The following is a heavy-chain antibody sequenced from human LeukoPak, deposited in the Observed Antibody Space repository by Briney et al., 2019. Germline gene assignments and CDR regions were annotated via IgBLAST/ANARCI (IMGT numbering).Heavy chain of an antibody. CDR2: ISGSGGST. CDR3: ANDLVYDSSGYYTPGAFDI. Sequence: GGSLRLSCAASGFTFSSYAMSWVRQAPGKGLEWVSAISGSGGSTYYADSVKGRFTISRDNSKNTLYLQMNSLGAEDTAVYYCANDLVYDSSGYYTPGAFDIWGQGTMVTVSS. J-gene: IGHJ3*02. D-gene: IGHD3-22*01. V-gene: IGHV3-23*01. CDR1: GFTFSSYA.